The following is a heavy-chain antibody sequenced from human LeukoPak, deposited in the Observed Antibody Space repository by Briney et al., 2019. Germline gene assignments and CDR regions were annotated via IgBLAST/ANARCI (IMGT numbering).Heavy chain of an antibody. Sequence: SETLSLTCTVSGGSISSSSYYWGWIRQPPGKGLEWIGSIYHSGSTYYNPSLKSRVTISVDTSKNQFSLKLSSVTAADTAVYYCARGYSYGLDWGQGTLVTVSS. CDR1: GGSISSSSYY. CDR3: ARGYSYGLD. CDR2: IYHSGST. J-gene: IGHJ4*02. V-gene: IGHV4-39*07. D-gene: IGHD5-18*01.